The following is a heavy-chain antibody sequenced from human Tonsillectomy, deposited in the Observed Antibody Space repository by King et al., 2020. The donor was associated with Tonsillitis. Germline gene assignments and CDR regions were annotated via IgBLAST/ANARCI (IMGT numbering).Heavy chain of an antibody. CDR3: AKGAGSGWYLDY. D-gene: IGHD6-19*01. CDR2: IQFDGSNK. J-gene: IGHJ4*02. Sequence: VQLVESGGGVVQPGGSLRLSCAASGLTFSSHGMHWVRQAPGKGLEWVAFIQFDGSNKYFADSVKGRFTISSDNSQNTLYLQMNSLRTEDTAVYFCAKGAGSGWYLDYWGPGTLVTVSS. CDR1: GLTFSSHG. V-gene: IGHV3-30*02.